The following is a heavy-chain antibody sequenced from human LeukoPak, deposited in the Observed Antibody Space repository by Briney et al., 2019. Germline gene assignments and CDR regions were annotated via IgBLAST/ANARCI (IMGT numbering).Heavy chain of an antibody. V-gene: IGHV4-39*07. CDR3: ARTPVRENSYYDSTYDGY. D-gene: IGHD3-22*01. CDR2: IYYSGST. J-gene: IGHJ4*02. Sequence: SETLSPTCTVSGGSISSSSYYWGWIRQPPGKGLEWIGSIYYSGSTYYNPSLKSRVTISVDTSKNQFSLKLSSVTAADTAVYYCARTPVRENSYYDSTYDGYWGQGTLVTVSS. CDR1: GGSISSSSYY.